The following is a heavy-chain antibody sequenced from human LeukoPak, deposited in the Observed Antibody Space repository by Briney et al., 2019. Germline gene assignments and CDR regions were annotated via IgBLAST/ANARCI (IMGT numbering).Heavy chain of an antibody. CDR3: ARAGGAVAGTFDY. Sequence: PGGSLRLSCAASEFTFSTYSMNWVRQAPGKGPEWVSSISSGSSYIYYADSVKGRFTISRDNAKNSLYLQMNSLRAEDTALYYCARAGGAVAGTFDYWGQGTLVTVSS. J-gene: IGHJ4*02. D-gene: IGHD6-19*01. V-gene: IGHV3-21*04. CDR1: EFTFSTYS. CDR2: ISSGSSYI.